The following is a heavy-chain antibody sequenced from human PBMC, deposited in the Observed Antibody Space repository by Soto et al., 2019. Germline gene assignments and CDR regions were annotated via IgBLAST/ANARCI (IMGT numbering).Heavy chain of an antibody. J-gene: IGHJ6*02. V-gene: IGHV3-53*01. CDR3: AREGSSGYYYYYGMDV. Sequence: EVQLVESGGGLIQPGGSLRLSCAASGFTVSSNYMSWVRQAPGEGLEWVSVIDSGGSTYYADSVKGRVTISRDNSKNTLYLKMNSLRAEDTAVYYCAREGSSGYYYYYGMDVWGQGTTVTVSS. CDR1: GFTVSSNY. D-gene: IGHD6-19*01. CDR2: IDSGGST.